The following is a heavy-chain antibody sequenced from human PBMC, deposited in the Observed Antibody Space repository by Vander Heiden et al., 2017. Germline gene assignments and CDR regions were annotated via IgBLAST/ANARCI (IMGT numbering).Heavy chain of an antibody. CDR3: AKEISGRGVLSFDY. J-gene: IGHJ4*02. D-gene: IGHD6-25*01. CDR1: GLTFDDYT. V-gene: IGHV3-43*01. CDR2: ISWDGGTT. Sequence: EVQLVESGGVVIQPGGSLRLSCAASGLTFDDYTMHWVRQAPGKGLEWVSLISWDGGTTYYADSVKGRFTISRDNSKNSLYLQMNSLIFEDTALYYCAKEISGRGVLSFDYWGRGTLVTVSS.